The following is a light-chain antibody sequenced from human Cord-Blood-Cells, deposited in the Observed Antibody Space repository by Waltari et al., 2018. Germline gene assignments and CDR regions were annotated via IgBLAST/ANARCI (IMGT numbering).Light chain of an antibody. CDR3: SSYTSSSLYV. Sequence: QSALTQPASVSGSPGQSITISCTGTSSDVGGYNYVSWYQQHPGKAPKLMIYDVSNRRSGVSNRFSGSKSGNTASPTISGLQAEDEADYYCSSYTSSSLYVFGTGTKVTVL. V-gene: IGLV2-14*03. J-gene: IGLJ1*01. CDR1: SSDVGGYNY. CDR2: DVS.